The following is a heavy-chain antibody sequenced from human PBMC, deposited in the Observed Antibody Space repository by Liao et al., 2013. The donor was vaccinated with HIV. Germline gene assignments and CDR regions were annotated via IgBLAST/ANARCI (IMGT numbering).Heavy chain of an antibody. Sequence: QVQLQESGPGLVKPSQTLSLTCSVSGGSIRGGSYYWGWIRQPAGKGLEWVGHIYSSGSSNYNPALKSRVAISADTSKNQVSLRVDSVTAADTAVYYCARWGSNCSGGGCYSVVDYVGRREPGHRLL. D-gene: IGHD2-15*01. J-gene: IGHJ4*03. CDR2: IYSSGSS. V-gene: IGHV4-61*02. CDR3: ARWGSNCSGGGCYSVVDY. CDR1: GGSIRGGSYY.